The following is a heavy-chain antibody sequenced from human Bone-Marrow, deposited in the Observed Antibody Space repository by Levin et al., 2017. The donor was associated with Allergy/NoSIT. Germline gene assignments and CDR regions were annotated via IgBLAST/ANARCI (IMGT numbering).Heavy chain of an antibody. V-gene: IGHV1-69*13. J-gene: IGHJ6*02. CDR1: GDSFSTYT. CDR3: ARDSFDYGGGGGTHAFDV. D-gene: IGHD4-23*01. CDR2: LVPIFGTP. Sequence: VASVKVSCKSSGDSFSTYTVTWVRQAPGQGLEWMGDLVPIFGTPSYAQKFQGRVTITADASTATAYMELTSLSSDDTAVYYCARDSFDYGGGGGTHAFDVWGQGTTVTVSS.